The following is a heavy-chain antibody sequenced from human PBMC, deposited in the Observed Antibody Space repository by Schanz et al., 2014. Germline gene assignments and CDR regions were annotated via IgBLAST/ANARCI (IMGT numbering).Heavy chain of an antibody. V-gene: IGHV3-23*01. D-gene: IGHD4-17*01. CDR2: ISHDGYST. J-gene: IGHJ3*02. CDR1: GFTFGDYA. Sequence: EVHLLESGGGLVPPGGSLRLSCAASGFTFGDYAMTWVRQAPGKGLEWVSAISHDGYSTYYADSVKGRFTISRDNSKNTLYLQMNTLRAEDTAVYYCARKMKLGVYGGKGHDSLDIWGQGTMVNVSS. CDR3: ARKMKLGVYGGKGHDSLDI.